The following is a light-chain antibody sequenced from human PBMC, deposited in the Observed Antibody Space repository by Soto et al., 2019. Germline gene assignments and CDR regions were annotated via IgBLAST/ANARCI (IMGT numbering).Light chain of an antibody. CDR2: LGS. CDR1: QSLLHSYGYNR. V-gene: IGKV2-28*01. CDR3: MHALKAPT. Sequence: DIVLTQSPLSLPVTPGEPASISCRSSQSLLHSYGYNRLDWYLQKPGQSPQLLIYLGSNRTSGIPDRFSGSGSGQHFTLKIRRVEAEDVGVYYCMHALKAPTFGGGTKVAI. J-gene: IGKJ4*01.